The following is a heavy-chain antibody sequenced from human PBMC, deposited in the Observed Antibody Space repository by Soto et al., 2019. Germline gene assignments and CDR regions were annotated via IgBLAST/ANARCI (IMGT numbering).Heavy chain of an antibody. Sequence: GSLRLSCAASGFTFSSYAMSWVRQAPGKGLEWVSAISGSGGSTYYADSVKGRFTISRDNSKNTLYLQMSSLKTEDTAVYYCATVDRAMVRVSYYSYYYSMDVWGQGTTVTVSS. D-gene: IGHD5-18*01. CDR3: ATVDRAMVRVSYYSYYYSMDV. CDR2: ISGSGGST. CDR1: GFTFSSYA. V-gene: IGHV3-23*01. J-gene: IGHJ6*02.